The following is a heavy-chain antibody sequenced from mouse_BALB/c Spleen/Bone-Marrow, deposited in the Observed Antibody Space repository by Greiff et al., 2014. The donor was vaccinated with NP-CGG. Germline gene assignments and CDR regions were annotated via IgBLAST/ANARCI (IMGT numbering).Heavy chain of an antibody. CDR3: ARYATATYWFAY. D-gene: IGHD1-2*01. CDR1: GYTFTSYW. CDR2: INPSNGRT. J-gene: IGHJ3*01. Sequence: VQLQQSGAELVKPGASVKLSCKASGYTFTSYWMHWVKQGPGQGLEWIGEINPSNGRTNYNEKFKSKATLTVDKSSSTAYMQLSSLTSGDSAVYYCARYATATYWFAYWGQGTLVTVSA. V-gene: IGHV1S81*02.